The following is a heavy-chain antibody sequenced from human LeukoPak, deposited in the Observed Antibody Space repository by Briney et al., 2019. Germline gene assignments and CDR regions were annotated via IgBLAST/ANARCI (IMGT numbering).Heavy chain of an antibody. Sequence: SVKVSCKTSGGTLSNYPISWVRQAPGQGLEWMGGIMPIIGTAHYAEKFQASVTITADESTNTVFMELRSLKSEDTAVYYCARGPEIEVAGTTFGEYKWFHPWGQGTMLTVSS. J-gene: IGHJ5*02. V-gene: IGHV1-69*01. CDR1: GGTLSNYP. D-gene: IGHD6-19*01. CDR3: ARGPEIEVAGTTFGEYKWFHP. CDR2: IMPIIGTA.